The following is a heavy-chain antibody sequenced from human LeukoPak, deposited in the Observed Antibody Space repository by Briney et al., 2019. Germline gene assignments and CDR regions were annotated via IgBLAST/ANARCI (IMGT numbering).Heavy chain of an antibody. CDR3: ARNPWGIYGYRGFDY. J-gene: IGHJ4*02. V-gene: IGHV4-39*07. CDR2: IYYSGST. D-gene: IGHD5-18*01. CDR1: GGSISSSSYY. Sequence: PSETLSLTCTVSGGSISSSSYYWGWIRQPPGKGLEWIGSIYYSGSTYYNPSLKSRVTISVDTSKNQFSLKLSSVTAADTAVYYCARNPWGIYGYRGFDYWGQGTLVTVSS.